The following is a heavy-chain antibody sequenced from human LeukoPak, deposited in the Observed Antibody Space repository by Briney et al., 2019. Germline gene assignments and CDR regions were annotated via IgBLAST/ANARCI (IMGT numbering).Heavy chain of an antibody. V-gene: IGHV4-34*01. D-gene: IGHD3-10*01. CDR3: ARHDWGGRKITMVRGVTNDY. Sequence: SETLSLTCAVYGGSFSGYYWSWIRQPPGKGLEWIGEINHSGSTNYNPSLKSRVTISVDTSKNQFSLKLSSVTAADTAVYYYARHDWGGRKITMVRGVTNDYWGQGTLVTVSS. J-gene: IGHJ4*02. CDR2: INHSGST. CDR1: GGSFSGYY.